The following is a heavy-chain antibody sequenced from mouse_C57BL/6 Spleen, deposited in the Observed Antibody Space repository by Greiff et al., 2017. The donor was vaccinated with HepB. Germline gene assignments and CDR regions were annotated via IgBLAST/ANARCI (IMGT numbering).Heavy chain of an antibody. D-gene: IGHD4-1*01. CDR2: ISGGGGNT. CDR3: AKVSLTGTVDY. J-gene: IGHJ2*01. V-gene: IGHV5-9*01. Sequence: EVKLMESGGGLVKPGGSLKLSCAASGFTFSSYTMSWVRQTPEKRLEWVATISGGGGNTYYPDSVKGRFTISRDNAKNTLYLQMSSLRSEDTALYYCAKVSLTGTVDYWGQGTTLTVSS. CDR1: GFTFSSYT.